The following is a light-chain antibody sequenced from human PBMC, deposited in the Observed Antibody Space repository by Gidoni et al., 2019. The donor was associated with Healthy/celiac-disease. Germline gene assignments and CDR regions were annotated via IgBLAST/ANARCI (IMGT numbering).Light chain of an antibody. V-gene: IGKV1-6*01. J-gene: IGKJ1*01. CDR2: AAF. Sequence: AIQMTQSPSSLSASVGDRVTITCRASQGIRNDLGWYQQKTGKAPKLLIYAAFSLQSVVTSRFSGSGSGTDFTLTISSLQPEDFSTYYCLQDYNYPWTFGQGTKVEIK. CDR3: LQDYNYPWT. CDR1: QGIRND.